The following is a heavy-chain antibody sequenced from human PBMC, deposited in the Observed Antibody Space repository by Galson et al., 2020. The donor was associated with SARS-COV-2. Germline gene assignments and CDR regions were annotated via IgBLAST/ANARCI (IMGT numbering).Heavy chain of an antibody. D-gene: IGHD3-10*02. CDR3: ARQCVNMSVLVTVPGWCCDL. J-gene: IGHJ2*01. CDR1: GYSVSTTNY. CDR2: IYPNGRT. Sequence: SETLSLTCAVSGYSVSTTNYWGWVRLAPGKRLEWVGSIYPNGRTYYNPSLESRVTISVDTSRNQFSLTLASGTAADTAFYYCARQCVNMSVLVTVPGWCCDLWGRGTLGTVSS. V-gene: IGHV4-38-2*01.